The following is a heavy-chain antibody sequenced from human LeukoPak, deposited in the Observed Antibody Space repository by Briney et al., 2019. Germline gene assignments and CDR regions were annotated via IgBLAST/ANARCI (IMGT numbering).Heavy chain of an antibody. V-gene: IGHV1-46*01. J-gene: IGHJ4*02. D-gene: IGHD6-19*01. CDR1: GYTFTSYY. Sequence: ASVKVSCTASGYTFTSYYMHWVRQAPGQGLEWMGIINPSGGSTSYAQKFQGRVTMTRDTSTSTVYMELSSLRSEDTAVYYCARAQTGSAGPLSIAVAGIDDYWGQGTLVTVSS. CDR2: INPSGGST. CDR3: ARAQTGSAGPLSIAVAGIDDY.